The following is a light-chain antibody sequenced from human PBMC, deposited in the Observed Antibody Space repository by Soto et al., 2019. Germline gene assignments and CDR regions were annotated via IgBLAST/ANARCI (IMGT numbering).Light chain of an antibody. CDR1: QALNTR. J-gene: IGKJ1*01. V-gene: IGKV3-11*01. CDR2: LTS. Sequence: EIVFKKSPATLSAFPDDRVNLSCGASQALNTRLAWYQHKPGQAPRLLIYLTSNRAAGVPARFSAWGSETDFTLTISDVEPEDFAVYYCHQRQSWPRTFGQGTKVDI. CDR3: HQRQSWPRT.